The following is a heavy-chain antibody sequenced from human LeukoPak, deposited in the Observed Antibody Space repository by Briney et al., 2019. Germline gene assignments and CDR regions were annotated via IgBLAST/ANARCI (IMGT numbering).Heavy chain of an antibody. Sequence: GGSLRLSCAASGFTFSSYAMHWVRQAPGKGPEWVAIISYDGRNKYYADSVEGRFTISRDDSKNTLYVQMNSLRAEDTAVYYCARGPRTGTAFYYYGMDVWGQGTTVTVSS. J-gene: IGHJ6*02. CDR2: ISYDGRNK. D-gene: IGHD1-7*01. CDR3: ARGPRTGTAFYYYGMDV. V-gene: IGHV3-30*04. CDR1: GFTFSSYA.